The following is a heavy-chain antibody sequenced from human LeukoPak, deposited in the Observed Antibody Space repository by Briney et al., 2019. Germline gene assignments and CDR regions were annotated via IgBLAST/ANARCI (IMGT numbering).Heavy chain of an antibody. Sequence: TSETLSLTCTVSGGSISSYYWSWIRQPPGKGLEWIGYIYYSGSTNYNPSLKSRVTISVDTSKNQFSLKLSSVTAADTAVYYCARAGGYYYYYYMDVWGKGTTVTVSS. CDR3: ARAGGYYYYYYMDV. CDR1: GGSISSYY. V-gene: IGHV4-59*01. J-gene: IGHJ6*03. CDR2: IYYSGST.